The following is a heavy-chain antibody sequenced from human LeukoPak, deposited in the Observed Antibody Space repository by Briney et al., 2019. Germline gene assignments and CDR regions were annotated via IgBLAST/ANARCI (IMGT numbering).Heavy chain of an antibody. CDR2: IMSSGTTI. J-gene: IGHJ4*02. D-gene: IGHD3-22*01. Sequence: GGSLRLSCTASGFTFSSYSMNWVRQAPGKGLEWVSYIMSSGTTIYYADSVKGRFTISRDNAKNSLYLQMNSLRDEDTAVYYCAKDANYYDRSGYYGPFDYWGQGTLVTVSS. CDR1: GFTFSSYS. V-gene: IGHV3-48*02. CDR3: AKDANYYDRSGYYGPFDY.